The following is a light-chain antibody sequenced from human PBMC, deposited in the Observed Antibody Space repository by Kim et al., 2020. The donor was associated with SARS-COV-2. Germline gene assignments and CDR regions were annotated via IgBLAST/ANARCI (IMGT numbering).Light chain of an antibody. V-gene: IGKV3-15*01. CDR3: HQYNDWPPGDT. CDR1: QSVSNN. CDR2: GAS. Sequence: EIVMTQSPATLSVSPGERATLSCRASQSVSNNLAWYQHKLGQPPRLLSYGASTRATGVPARFSGSGSGTDFTLTVSSLQSEDFVVYYCHQYNDWPPGDTFGQGTKLEI. J-gene: IGKJ2*01.